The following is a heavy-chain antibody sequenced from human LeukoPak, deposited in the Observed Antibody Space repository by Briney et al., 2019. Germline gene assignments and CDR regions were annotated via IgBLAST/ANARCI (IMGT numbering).Heavy chain of an antibody. J-gene: IGHJ6*02. CDR2: IISTSTYL. Sequence: GGSLRLSCVASGFIYSRYSMNWVRQAPGKGLEWVSTIISTSTYLYHADSVRGRFTISRDNAKNSLYLQMNSLRAEDTALYYCAKDKPNGMDVWGQGTTVTVAS. CDR1: GFIYSRYS. CDR3: AKDKPNGMDV. V-gene: IGHV3-21*04.